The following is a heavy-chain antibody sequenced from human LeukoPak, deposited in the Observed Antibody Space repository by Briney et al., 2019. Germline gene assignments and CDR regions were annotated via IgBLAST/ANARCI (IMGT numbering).Heavy chain of an antibody. CDR1: GFPFSNYG. Sequence: PGGSLRLSCVASGFPFSNYGMHWVRQAPGKGLEWVAFFRQYGSSTFYSDSVKGRFTISRATSKNTLYLQMNGLREEHTAMYYCVWRPRPSYQQKDYFAQWGQGTLVTLSS. V-gene: IGHV3-30*02. J-gene: IGHJ4*02. CDR2: FRQYGSST. CDR3: VWRPRPSYQQKDYFAQ. D-gene: IGHD1/OR15-1a*01.